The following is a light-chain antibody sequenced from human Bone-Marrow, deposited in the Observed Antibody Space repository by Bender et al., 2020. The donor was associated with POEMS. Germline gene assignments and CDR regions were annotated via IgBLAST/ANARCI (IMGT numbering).Light chain of an antibody. V-gene: IGLV2-23*02. J-gene: IGLJ3*02. Sequence: QTTLTQPASVSGSPGQSITISCTGASSDIGYSDHVSWYQQRPGKAPELMIFDVSLRPSGVSNRFSGSKSGNTASLTISGLQAEDEADFYCCSYADNSVWVFGGGTKLTVL. CDR3: CSYADNSVWV. CDR1: SSDIGYSDH. CDR2: DVS.